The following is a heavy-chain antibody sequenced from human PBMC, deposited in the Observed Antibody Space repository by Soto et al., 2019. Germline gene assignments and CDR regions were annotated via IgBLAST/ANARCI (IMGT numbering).Heavy chain of an antibody. CDR3: ARVRRSSGYYYGY. D-gene: IGHD3-22*01. CDR1: GYTCTIYY. Sequence: ASVKVSCKASGYTCTIYYMHCVLQAPGQGLEWMGIINPSGGSTSYAQKFQGRVTMTRDTSTSTVYMELSSLRSEDTAVYYCARVRRSSGYYYGYWGQGTPVTVSS. CDR2: INPSGGST. V-gene: IGHV1-46*01. J-gene: IGHJ4*02.